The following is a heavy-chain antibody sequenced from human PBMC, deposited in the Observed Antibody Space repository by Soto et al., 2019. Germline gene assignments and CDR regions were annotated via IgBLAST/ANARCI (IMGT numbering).Heavy chain of an antibody. CDR1: GYTFTRYG. Sequence: QLQLVQSGAEVKKPGASVKVSCKASGYTFTRYGISWVRQAPGQGLEWMGWISGYNGDTKYAQILQGRVTMTTDTSTSTANMELRSLRSDDTAIYYCAGQVVPTAIEYYYGMDVWGQGTTVTVSS. CDR3: AGQVVPTAIEYYYGMDV. J-gene: IGHJ6*02. CDR2: ISGYNGDT. V-gene: IGHV1-18*01. D-gene: IGHD2-2*01.